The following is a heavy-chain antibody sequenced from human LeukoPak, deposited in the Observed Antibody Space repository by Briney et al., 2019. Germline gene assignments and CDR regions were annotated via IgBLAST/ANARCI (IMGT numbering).Heavy chain of an antibody. V-gene: IGHV4-30-2*01. CDR1: GGSISSGGYS. J-gene: IGHJ5*02. D-gene: IGHD3-10*01. CDR2: IYHSGIT. CDR3: ARSPLMVRGANWFDP. Sequence: SETLSLTCAVSGGSISSGGYSWRWIRQPPGKGLEWIGYIYHSGITYYNPSLKSRVTISVDRSKNQFSLKLSSVTAADTAVYYCARSPLMVRGANWFDPWGQGTLVTVSS.